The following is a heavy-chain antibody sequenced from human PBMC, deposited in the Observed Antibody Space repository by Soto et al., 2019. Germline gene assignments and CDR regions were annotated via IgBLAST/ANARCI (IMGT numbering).Heavy chain of an antibody. Sequence: ASVKVSCKASGYTFTSYAMHWVRQAPGQRLEWMGWINAGNGNTKYSQKFQGRVTITRDTSASTAYMELSSLRSEDTAVYYCARGKVRGVPGAFDYWGQGTLVTVSS. D-gene: IGHD3-10*01. V-gene: IGHV1-3*01. J-gene: IGHJ4*02. CDR1: GYTFTSYA. CDR2: INAGNGNT. CDR3: ARGKVRGVPGAFDY.